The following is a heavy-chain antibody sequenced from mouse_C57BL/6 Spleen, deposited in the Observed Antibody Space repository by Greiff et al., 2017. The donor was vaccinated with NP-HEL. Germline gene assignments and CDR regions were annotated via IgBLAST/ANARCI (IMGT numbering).Heavy chain of an antibody. CDR1: GYAFSSSW. CDR2: IYPGDGDT. D-gene: IGHD2-12*01. CDR3: ARYVTLMDY. Sequence: VQLQESGPELVKPGASVKISCKASGYAFSSSWMNWVKQRPGKGLEWIGRIYPGDGDTNYNGKFKGKATLTADKSSSTAYMQLSSLTSEDSAVYFCARYVTLMDYWGQGTSVTVSS. V-gene: IGHV1-82*01. J-gene: IGHJ4*01.